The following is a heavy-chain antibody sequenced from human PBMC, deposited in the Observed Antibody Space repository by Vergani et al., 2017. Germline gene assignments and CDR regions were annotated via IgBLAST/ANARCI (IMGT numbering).Heavy chain of an antibody. D-gene: IGHD1-1*01. Sequence: LEESGGGSVKPGGSLRLSCAASGFKFSDQYMSWIRQAPGKGLEWVSHISPGASTVSYTDSVTGRFTVSRDNDNNSLTLDMTTLKVEDTAVYYGANIPDISTTRHCYAMDVWCQGTTVTVSS. CDR1: GFKFSDQY. CDR3: ANIPDISTTRHCYAMDV. CDR2: ISPGASTV. V-gene: IGHV3-11*04. J-gene: IGHJ6*02.